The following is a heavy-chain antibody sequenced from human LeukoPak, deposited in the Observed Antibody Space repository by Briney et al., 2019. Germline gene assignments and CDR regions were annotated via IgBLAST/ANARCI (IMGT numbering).Heavy chain of an antibody. CDR2: INPSGGST. D-gene: IGHD3-22*01. Sequence: ASVKVSCKASGYTFTSYYFHWVRQAPGQGLEWMGIINPSGGSTSYAQKFQGRVTMTSDTSTSTVYMELSSLRSEDTAVYYCASSLGYYDSSGYYYDGYGAFDIWGQGTMVTVSS. CDR1: GYTFTSYY. J-gene: IGHJ3*02. CDR3: ASSLGYYDSSGYYYDGYGAFDI. V-gene: IGHV1-46*01.